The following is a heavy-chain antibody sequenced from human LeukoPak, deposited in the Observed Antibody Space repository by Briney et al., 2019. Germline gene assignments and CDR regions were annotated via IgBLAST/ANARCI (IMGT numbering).Heavy chain of an antibody. V-gene: IGHV3-21*01. Sequence: GGSLRLSCAASGFTFVSYSMNWVRQAPGKGLEWVSSISSSGSYIYYADSLKGRFTISRDNAKNSLSLQMNSLRAEDTAVYYCASAPTIFGVVYYMDVWGKGTTVTI. CDR3: ASAPTIFGVVYYMDV. J-gene: IGHJ6*03. CDR2: ISSSGSYI. CDR1: GFTFVSYS. D-gene: IGHD3-3*01.